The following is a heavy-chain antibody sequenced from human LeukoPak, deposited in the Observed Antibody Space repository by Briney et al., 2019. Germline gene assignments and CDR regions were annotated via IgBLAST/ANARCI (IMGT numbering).Heavy chain of an antibody. V-gene: IGHV4-34*01. CDR2: INHSGST. CDR1: GGSFSGYY. Sequence: SETLSLTCAVYGGSFSGYYWSWIRQPPGKGLEWIGEINHSGSTNCNPSLKSRVTISVDTSKNQFSLKLSSVTAADTAMYYCARGVRVAVAGYYYYYYMDVWGKGTTVTISS. J-gene: IGHJ6*03. D-gene: IGHD6-19*01. CDR3: ARGVRVAVAGYYYYYYMDV.